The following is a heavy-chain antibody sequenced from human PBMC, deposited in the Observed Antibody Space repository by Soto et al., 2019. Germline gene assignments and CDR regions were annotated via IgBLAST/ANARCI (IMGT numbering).Heavy chain of an antibody. CDR1: GGSISSGGYY. Sequence: SETLSLTCTVSGGSISSGGYYWSWIRQHPGKGMEWIGYIYYSGSTYYNPSLKSRVTISVDTSKNQFSLKLSSVTAADTAVYYCARERFYDFWSGPPTGGMDVWGQGTTVTVSS. D-gene: IGHD3-3*01. CDR3: ARERFYDFWSGPPTGGMDV. CDR2: IYYSGST. J-gene: IGHJ6*02. V-gene: IGHV4-31*03.